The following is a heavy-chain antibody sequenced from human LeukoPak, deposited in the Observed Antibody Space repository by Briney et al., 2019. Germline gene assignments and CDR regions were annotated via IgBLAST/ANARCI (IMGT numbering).Heavy chain of an antibody. V-gene: IGHV5-51*01. CDR3: ARGGAGKNYYTGDY. CDR2: IYPSDSDS. Sequence: GESLKISCKGSNYTFSRHWIGWLRQTPEKGLEWMGIIYPSDSDSRYSPSFQGQVTFSVDRSINTAYVQWSSLKASDTAMYYCARGGAGKNYYTGDYWGQGTLVTVSS. D-gene: IGHD3-22*01. J-gene: IGHJ4*02. CDR1: NYTFSRHW.